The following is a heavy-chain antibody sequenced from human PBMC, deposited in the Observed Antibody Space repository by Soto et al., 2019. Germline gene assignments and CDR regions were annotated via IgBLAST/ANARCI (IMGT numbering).Heavy chain of an antibody. J-gene: IGHJ4*02. Sequence: PEGSLRLSCAASGFTFSPYTMHWVRQAPGKGLEWVAVISYEGNDKYYADSVRGRFTISRDNSKSTLYLLMSSLRAEDTSLYYCGRGEGFCGGDCYKDGIDFWGQGTLVTVSS. CDR2: ISYEGNDK. D-gene: IGHD2-21*02. CDR1: GFTFSPYT. V-gene: IGHV3-30-3*01. CDR3: GRGEGFCGGDCYKDGIDF.